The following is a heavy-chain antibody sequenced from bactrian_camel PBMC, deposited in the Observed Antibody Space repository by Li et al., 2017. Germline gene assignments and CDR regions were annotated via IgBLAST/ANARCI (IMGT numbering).Heavy chain of an antibody. CDR2: MDRDDGTT. D-gene: IGHD2*01. CDR3: AAGICTIRDVNLGWKNPFGY. Sequence: VQLVESGGGSVQAGGSLRLSCAVSGNRASSISLGWFRQAPGKGREGVASMDRDDGTTDCADSVKGRFTVSQDNWKNTLYLQIDNLVPEDTDLYYCAAGICTIRDVNLGWKNPFGYWGQGTQVTVS. V-gene: IGHV3S31*01. CDR1: GNRASSIS. J-gene: IGHJ6*01.